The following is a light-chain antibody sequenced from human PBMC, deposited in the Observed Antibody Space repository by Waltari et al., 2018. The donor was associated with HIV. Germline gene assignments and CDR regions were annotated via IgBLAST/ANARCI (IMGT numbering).Light chain of an antibody. CDR2: DSS. J-gene: IGKJ1*01. Sequence: DIVLTQSPGTLPLSPGEGATLSCRASQSVSSSYLAWYQQKPGQSPSLLIYDSSSRATGIPDRFSGSGSGTDFSLTISRLEPEDFAVYYCQQYDTSPWTFGQGTKVEIK. CDR1: QSVSSSY. V-gene: IGKV3-20*01. CDR3: QQYDTSPWT.